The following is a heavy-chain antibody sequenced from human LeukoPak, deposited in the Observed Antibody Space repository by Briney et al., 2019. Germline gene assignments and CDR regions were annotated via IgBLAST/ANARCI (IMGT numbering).Heavy chain of an antibody. V-gene: IGHV1-2*02. Sequence: ASVKVSCKASGYSFTGYYIHWVRQAPGQGLEWMGWTNPNSGVTKYEQKFQGRVTMTRDTSTSTAYMELSSLGSDDTAVYYCARGAVGYSGYDNWFDPWGQGTLVTVSS. J-gene: IGHJ5*02. CDR2: TNPNSGVT. D-gene: IGHD5-12*01. CDR3: ARGAVGYSGYDNWFDP. CDR1: GYSFTGYY.